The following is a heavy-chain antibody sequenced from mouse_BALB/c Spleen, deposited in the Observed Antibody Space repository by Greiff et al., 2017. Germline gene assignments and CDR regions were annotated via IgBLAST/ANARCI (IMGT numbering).Heavy chain of an antibody. Sequence: EVKVVESGGDLVKPGGSLKLSCAASGFTFSSYGMSWVRQTPDKRLEWVATISSGGSYTYYPDSVKGRFTISRDNAKNTLYLQMSSLKSEDTAMYYCAREGNYYGSSRYYFDDWGQGTTLTVSS. J-gene: IGHJ2*01. CDR2: ISSGGSYT. CDR1: GFTFSSYG. V-gene: IGHV5-6*01. D-gene: IGHD1-1*01. CDR3: AREGNYYGSSRYYFDD.